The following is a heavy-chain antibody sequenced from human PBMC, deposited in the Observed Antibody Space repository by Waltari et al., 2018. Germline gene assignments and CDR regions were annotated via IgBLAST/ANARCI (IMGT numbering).Heavy chain of an antibody. D-gene: IGHD5-12*01. CDR3: AKRGSDGAWFDP. Sequence: EVQLLDSGGGLVQPGGSLMLSCAASGFPFRSYVLRWVRQAPGKGLEWVSTISSGGNTYYADSVKGRLTVSRDNSKNTLYLQMNSLRAEDTAVYYCAKRGSDGAWFDPWGQGTLVTVSS. V-gene: IGHV3-23*01. CDR2: ISSGGNT. CDR1: GFPFRSYV. J-gene: IGHJ5*02.